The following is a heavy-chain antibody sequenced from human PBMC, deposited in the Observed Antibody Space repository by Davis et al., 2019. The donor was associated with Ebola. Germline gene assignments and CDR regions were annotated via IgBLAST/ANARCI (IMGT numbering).Heavy chain of an antibody. CDR1: GGTFSSYA. J-gene: IGHJ4*02. D-gene: IGHD5-24*01. CDR2: IIPIFGTA. CDR3: ARDLATVTYRDGYDDY. Sequence: AASVKVSCKASGGTFSSYAISWVRQAPGQGLEWMGGIIPIFGTAKYAQKFQGRVTITADKSTSTAYMELSSLRSEDTAVYYCARDLATVTYRDGYDDYWGQGTLVTVSS. V-gene: IGHV1-69*06.